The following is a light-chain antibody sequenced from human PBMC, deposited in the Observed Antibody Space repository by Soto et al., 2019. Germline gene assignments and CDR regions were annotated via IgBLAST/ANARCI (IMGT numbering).Light chain of an antibody. Sequence: EIVLTQSPGTLSLSPGERATLSCRASQSISINLAWYQRKPGQAPRLLIYGASSRATGIPDRFSGSGSGTDFTLTISRLEPEDFAVYYCQQYGSSPTFGQGTKVDIK. V-gene: IGKV3-20*01. CDR1: QSISIN. CDR3: QQYGSSPT. CDR2: GAS. J-gene: IGKJ1*01.